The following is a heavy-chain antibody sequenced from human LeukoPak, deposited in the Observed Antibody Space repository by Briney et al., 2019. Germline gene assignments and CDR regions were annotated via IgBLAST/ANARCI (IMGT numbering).Heavy chain of an antibody. CDR2: INVYNGNT. J-gene: IGHJ5*02. V-gene: IGHV1-18*01. CDR1: GYTFTSYP. CDR3: AREPGGRYCSSASCYPIS. Sequence: ASVKVSCKASGYTFTSYPINWVRQAPGQGLEWMGWINVYNGNTKYAQKFQGRVTMTTDTSTSTAYVELRSLTSDDTAVYYCAREPGGRYCSSASCYPISWGQGTLVTVSS. D-gene: IGHD2-2*01.